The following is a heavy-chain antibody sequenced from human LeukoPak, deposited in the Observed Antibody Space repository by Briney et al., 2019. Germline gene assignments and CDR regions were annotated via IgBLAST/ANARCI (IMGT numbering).Heavy chain of an antibody. V-gene: IGHV3-21*01. J-gene: IGHJ4*02. CDR2: ISSSSSYI. CDR1: GFTFSSYS. Sequence: GGSLRLSCAASGFTFSSYSMNWVRQAPGKGLEWVSSISSSSSYIYYADSVKGRFTISRDNAKNSLYLQMNSLRAEDTAVYFCARVFVGENFDYWGQGTLVTVSS. CDR3: ARVFVGENFDY. D-gene: IGHD3-10*02.